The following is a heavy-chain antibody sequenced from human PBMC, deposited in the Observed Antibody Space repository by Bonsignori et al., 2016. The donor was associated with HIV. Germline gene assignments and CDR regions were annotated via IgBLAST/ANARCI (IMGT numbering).Heavy chain of an antibody. D-gene: IGHD3-10*01. Sequence: WVRQAPGQGLEWMGIINPSGGSTSYAQKFQGRVTMTRDTSTSTVYMELSSLRSEDTAVYYCARDSKEVRGVINVWGQGTLVTVSS. V-gene: IGHV1-46*01. CDR2: INPSGGST. J-gene: IGHJ4*02. CDR3: ARDSKEVRGVINV.